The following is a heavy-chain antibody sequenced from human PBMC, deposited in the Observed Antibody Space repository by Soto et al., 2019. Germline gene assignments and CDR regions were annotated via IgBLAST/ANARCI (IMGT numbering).Heavy chain of an antibody. CDR2: IYYSGST. CDR3: ARQLGCGRGSCSDDGFDI. V-gene: IGHV4-39*01. CDR1: GGSISSNPYY. Sequence: QLQLQESGPGLVKPSETLSLTCTVSGGSISSNPYYWAWIRQPPGKALEWIGTIYYSGSTSYSPSLKSRVTISVDTSKKQFSLNLSSVSVADTAVYYCARQLGCGRGSCSDDGFDIWGQGTMVTVSS. D-gene: IGHD2-15*01. J-gene: IGHJ3*02.